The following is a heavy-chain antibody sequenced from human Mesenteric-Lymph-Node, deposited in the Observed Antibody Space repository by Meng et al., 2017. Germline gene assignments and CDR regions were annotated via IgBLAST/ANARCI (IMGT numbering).Heavy chain of an antibody. CDR1: GASIGSSYW. CDR3: ARGRRFGSGRYALDY. D-gene: IGHD3-10*01. Sequence: QFLGPVPGLLKPSGTLSLIGAVSGASIGSSYWGTWVRQPPEKGLEWIGEIYHSGSTNYNPSLKSRLTLSVDKSKSQFSLELISVTAADTAVYYCARGRRFGSGRYALDYWGQGTLVTVSS. V-gene: IGHV4-4*02. CDR2: IYHSGST. J-gene: IGHJ4*02.